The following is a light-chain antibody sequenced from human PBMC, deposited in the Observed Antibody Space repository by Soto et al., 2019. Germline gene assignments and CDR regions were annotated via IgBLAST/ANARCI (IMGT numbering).Light chain of an antibody. Sequence: QSVLTQPPSVSAAPGQKVTISCSGSSSNIGNNYVSWYQQLPGTAPKLLIYDNNKRPSGIPDRFSGSKSGTSATLGITGLQTGDEADYNCGTWDSSLSAVVFGGGTKLPVL. CDR2: DNN. CDR3: GTWDSSLSAVV. V-gene: IGLV1-51*01. J-gene: IGLJ2*01. CDR1: SSNIGNNY.